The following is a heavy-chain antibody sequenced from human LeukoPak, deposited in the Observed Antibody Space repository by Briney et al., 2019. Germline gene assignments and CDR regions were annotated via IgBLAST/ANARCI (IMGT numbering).Heavy chain of an antibody. D-gene: IGHD2-15*01. V-gene: IGHV4-59*08. CDR3: ARHRQYCSGGSCYGSYDY. CDR1: GGSISSYY. Sequence: PSETLSLTCTVSGGSISSYYWSWIRQPPGKGLEWIGYIYYSGSTNYNPSLKSRVTISVDTSKNQFSLKLSSVTAADTAVYYCARHRQYCSGGSCYGSYDYWGQGTLVTVSS. J-gene: IGHJ4*02. CDR2: IYYSGST.